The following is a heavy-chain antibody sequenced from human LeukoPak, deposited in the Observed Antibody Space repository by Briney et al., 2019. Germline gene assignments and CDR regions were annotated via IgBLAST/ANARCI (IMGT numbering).Heavy chain of an antibody. CDR3: AKGMGGWENGGSQDPFDS. J-gene: IGHJ4*02. CDR1: GFTFDDYA. V-gene: IGHV3-9*01. D-gene: IGHD2-8*01. Sequence: PGRSLRLSCAASGFTFDDYAMHWVRQAPGKGLEWVSGISWNSGSIGYADSVKGRFTISRDNAKNSLYLQMNSLRAEDTALYYCAKGMGGWENGGSQDPFDSWGQGTLVTVSS. CDR2: ISWNSGSI.